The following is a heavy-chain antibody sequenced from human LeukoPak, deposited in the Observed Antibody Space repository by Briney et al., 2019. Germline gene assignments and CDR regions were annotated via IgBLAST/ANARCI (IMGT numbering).Heavy chain of an antibody. Sequence: GQSLKISCKGFGYSFTSYLIGWVGEMPGKGLEWMGIIYPGDFDTRYSPTFQAQGTISPDKSISTAYQQWCRLKASDAAMYYCASGRDGYSFGFDYWGQGTLVTVSS. CDR3: ASGRDGYSFGFDY. J-gene: IGHJ4*02. CDR2: IYPGDFDT. D-gene: IGHD5-24*01. CDR1: GYSFTSYL. V-gene: IGHV5-51*01.